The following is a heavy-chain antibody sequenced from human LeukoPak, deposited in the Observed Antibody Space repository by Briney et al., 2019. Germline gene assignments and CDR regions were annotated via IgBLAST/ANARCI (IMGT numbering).Heavy chain of an antibody. CDR3: ATSLFTTGMDV. CDR2: IYPGDSNT. V-gene: IGHV5-51*01. CDR1: GCSFTSYW. D-gene: IGHD1-1*01. Sequence: GGSLKISCKGSGCSFTSYWIGWVRQMPGKGLEWMGIIYPGDSNTRYSPSFLGQVTISADKSISTAYLQWSSLKASDTAMYYCATSLFTTGMDVGGKGTTVTVSA. J-gene: IGHJ6*04.